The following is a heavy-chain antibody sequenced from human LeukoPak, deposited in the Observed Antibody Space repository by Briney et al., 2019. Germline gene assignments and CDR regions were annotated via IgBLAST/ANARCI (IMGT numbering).Heavy chain of an antibody. CDR2: INWNGGST. CDR3: ARDPGWGYYYYMDV. Sequence: GGSLRLSCAASGFTFDDYGMSWVRQAPGKGLEWVSGINWNGGSTGYADSVKGRFTISRDNAKNSLYLQMNSLRAEDTALYYCARDPGWGYYYYMDVWGKGTTVTVSS. J-gene: IGHJ6*03. V-gene: IGHV3-20*04. D-gene: IGHD6-19*01. CDR1: GFTFDDYG.